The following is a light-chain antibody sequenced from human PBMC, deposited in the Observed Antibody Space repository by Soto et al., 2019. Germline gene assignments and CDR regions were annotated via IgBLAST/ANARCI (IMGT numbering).Light chain of an antibody. CDR2: ATS. CDR1: QSISTY. Sequence: DIQMTQSPASLSASVGDRVTITCRASQSISTYLIWYQQKPGKAPKLLIYATSSLQNGGPSTFSGSGGGAAFSPPTSSMQPADFAAYYCQQSYSTPPGTFGQGTKVDIK. J-gene: IGKJ1*01. CDR3: QQSYSTPPGT. V-gene: IGKV1-39*01.